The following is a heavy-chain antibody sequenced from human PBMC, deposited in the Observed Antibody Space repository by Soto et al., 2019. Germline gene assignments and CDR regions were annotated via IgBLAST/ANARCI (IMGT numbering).Heavy chain of an antibody. CDR3: ATIIIPGTRHTDFDH. CDR1: GCSIWSVDKY. CDR2: VYYVGSP. J-gene: IGHJ5*02. V-gene: IGHV4-39*01. Sequence: XETLALACSVSGCSIWSVDKYWAWIRQAPGKGLEWIGIVYYVGSPFYNPSLKSRVTMSIDTTKNQFSLNLTSVTATDTAVYYCATIIIPGTRHTDFDHRGQGISVTVSS.